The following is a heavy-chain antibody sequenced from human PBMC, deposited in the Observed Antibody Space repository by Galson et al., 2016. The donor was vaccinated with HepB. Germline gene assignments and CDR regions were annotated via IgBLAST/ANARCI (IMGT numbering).Heavy chain of an antibody. CDR1: GGSLTNAY. CDR3: ASDHNWGTEN. CDR2: VNHLGGA. D-gene: IGHD2-8*02. V-gene: IGHV4-34*01. J-gene: IGHJ4*02. Sequence: SETLSLTCDVFGGSLTNAYWTWIRQPPGKGLEWIGEVNHLGGATYNPSLKGGGTLSVDMSKSQFSLRLTSVTAADTAVYYCASDHNWGTENWGQGTLVTVSS.